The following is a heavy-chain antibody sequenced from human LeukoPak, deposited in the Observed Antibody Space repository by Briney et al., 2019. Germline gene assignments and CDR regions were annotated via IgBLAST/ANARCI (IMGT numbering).Heavy chain of an antibody. CDR2: IIPILGTA. CDR3: ATGLIRGYSYGTDY. V-gene: IGHV1-69*13. J-gene: IGHJ4*02. Sequence: SVKVSCKASGGTFSSYAISWVRQAPGQGLEWMGGIIPILGTASYAQKFQGRVTITADESTSTAYMELSSLRSEDTAVYYCATGLIRGYSYGTDYWGQGTLVTVSS. CDR1: GGTFSSYA. D-gene: IGHD5-18*01.